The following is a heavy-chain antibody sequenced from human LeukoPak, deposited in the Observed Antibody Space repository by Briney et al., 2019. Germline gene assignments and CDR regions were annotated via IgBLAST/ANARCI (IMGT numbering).Heavy chain of an antibody. Sequence: ASVKVSCKASGGTFSSYAISWVRQAPGQGLEWMGGIIPIFGTANYAQKFQGRVTITADESTSTAYMELSSLRSEDTAVYYCASGYSYGSGIDYWGQGTLATVSS. CDR2: IIPIFGTA. D-gene: IGHD5-18*01. CDR3: ASGYSYGSGIDY. J-gene: IGHJ4*02. V-gene: IGHV1-69*01. CDR1: GGTFSSYA.